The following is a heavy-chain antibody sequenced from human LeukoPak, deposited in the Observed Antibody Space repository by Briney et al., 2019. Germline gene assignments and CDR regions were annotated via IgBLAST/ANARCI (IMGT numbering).Heavy chain of an antibody. J-gene: IGHJ4*02. CDR2: IYYSGST. V-gene: IGHV4-59*02. Sequence: PSETLSLTCTVSGGSVSGYYWTWIRQPPEKGLEWIGYIYYSGSTNYNPSLKSRVTISVDTSKNQFSLKLSSVTAADSAVYYCARGGKNSGWYGWGQGTLVTVSS. CDR1: GGSVSGYY. CDR3: ARGGKNSGWYG. D-gene: IGHD6-19*01.